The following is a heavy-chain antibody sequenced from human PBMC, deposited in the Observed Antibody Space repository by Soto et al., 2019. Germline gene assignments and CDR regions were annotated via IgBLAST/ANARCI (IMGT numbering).Heavy chain of an antibody. J-gene: IGHJ2*01. Sequence: EVQLLESGGDLVQPGGSLRLSCAASGFTFSSYAMSWVRQDPRKGLGWVSTVDRSGSNTYYTDSVKGRFTISRDHSKNTPFLQTNRLTAEDTAAYYCAKIGDPTYGNWYFDLWGRGTLITVSS. CDR2: VDRSGSNT. CDR1: GFTFSSYA. D-gene: IGHD3-10*01. V-gene: IGHV3-23*01. CDR3: AKIGDPTYGNWYFDL.